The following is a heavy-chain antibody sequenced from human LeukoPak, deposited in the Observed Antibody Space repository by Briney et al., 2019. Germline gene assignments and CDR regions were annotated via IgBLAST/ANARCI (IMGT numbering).Heavy chain of an antibody. V-gene: IGHV3-23*01. Sequence: GGSLRLSCAASGFSFTTSGMSWVRQAPGKGLEWVSGISSSGDETHYADSVRGRFIISRDNSQDTLYLEVKSLRVEDTAVYFCAKPLYAVRGKNFFDYWGQGTLVIVSS. CDR3: AKPLYAVRGKNFFDY. J-gene: IGHJ4*02. CDR2: ISSSGDET. CDR1: GFSFTTSG. D-gene: IGHD3-16*01.